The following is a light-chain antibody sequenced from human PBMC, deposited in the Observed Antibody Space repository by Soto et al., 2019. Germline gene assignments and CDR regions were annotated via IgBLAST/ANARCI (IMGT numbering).Light chain of an antibody. Sequence: RVISHYPDSLSAYLGGTATINCKSSASVLYDSNNKNYLAWYQQKPGQPPKLLIYWASTRESGVPDRFSGSGSGTDFTLTITSLQAEDVAVYYCQQYYSIPLTFGGGTKVDI. CDR2: WAS. J-gene: IGKJ4*01. V-gene: IGKV4-1*01. CDR1: ASVLYDSNNKNY. CDR3: QQYYSIPLT.